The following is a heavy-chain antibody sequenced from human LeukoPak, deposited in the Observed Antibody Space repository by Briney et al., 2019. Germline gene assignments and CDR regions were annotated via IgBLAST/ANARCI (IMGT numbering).Heavy chain of an antibody. J-gene: IGHJ6*02. D-gene: IGHD2-21*02. CDR2: IIPIFGTA. CDR1: GGTFSSYA. Sequence: SVKVSCKASGGTFSSYAISWVRQAPGQGLEWMGGIIPIFGTANYAQKFQGRVTITADESTSTAYMELSSLRSEDTAVYYCARDISSGGDLPGCMDVWAKGPRSPSP. CDR3: ARDISSGGDLPGCMDV. V-gene: IGHV1-69*13.